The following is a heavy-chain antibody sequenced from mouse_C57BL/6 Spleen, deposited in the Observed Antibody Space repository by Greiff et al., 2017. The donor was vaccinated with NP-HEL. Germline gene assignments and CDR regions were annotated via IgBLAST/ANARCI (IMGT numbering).Heavy chain of an antibody. J-gene: IGHJ4*01. D-gene: IGHD1-1*01. CDR3: ARPGYYGSTSYAMDY. V-gene: IGHV5-17*01. CDR1: GFTFSDYG. Sequence: EVKVVESGGGLVKPGGSLKLSCAASGFTFSDYGMHWVRQAPEKGLEWVAYISSGSSTIYYADTVKGRFTISRDNAKNTLFLQMTSLRSEDTAMYYCARPGYYGSTSYAMDYWGQGTSVTVSS. CDR2: ISSGSSTI.